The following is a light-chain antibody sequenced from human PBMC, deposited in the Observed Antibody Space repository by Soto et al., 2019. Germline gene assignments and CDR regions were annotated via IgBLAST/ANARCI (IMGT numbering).Light chain of an antibody. Sequence: DLVMTQSPVSLPVTPGEPASISCRSSQSLLYGAGYMYVDWYLQKPGQPPQLLIFLGSNRASGVPDRFSGSVSGTDFTLKISRVETEDVGVYYCMQTLQTPYTFGQGTKLEIK. V-gene: IGKV2-28*01. CDR2: LGS. CDR1: QSLLYGAGYMY. CDR3: MQTLQTPYT. J-gene: IGKJ2*01.